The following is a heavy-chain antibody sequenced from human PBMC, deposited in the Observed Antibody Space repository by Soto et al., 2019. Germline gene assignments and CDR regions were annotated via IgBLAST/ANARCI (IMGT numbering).Heavy chain of an antibody. CDR3: AKGGVVPAAILGAFDI. Sequence: EVQLLESGRGLVQPGGSLRLSCAASGFTFSSYAMSWVRQAPGKGLEWVSAISGSGGSTYYADSVKGRFTISRDNSKNTLYLQMNSLRAEDTAVYYCAKGGVVPAAILGAFDIWGQGTMVTVSS. D-gene: IGHD2-2*01. CDR2: ISGSGGST. V-gene: IGHV3-23*01. J-gene: IGHJ3*02. CDR1: GFTFSSYA.